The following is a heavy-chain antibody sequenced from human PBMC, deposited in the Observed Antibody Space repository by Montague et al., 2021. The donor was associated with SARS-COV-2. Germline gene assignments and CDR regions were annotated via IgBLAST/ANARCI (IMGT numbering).Heavy chain of an antibody. D-gene: IGHD3-3*01. CDR1: GGSISRYS. J-gene: IGHJ4*02. CDR2: IFYTGST. V-gene: IGHV4-59*01. Sequence: SETLSLTCTVYGGSISRYSWTWIRQPPGKGLECIWYIFYTGSTNYNPSLKSRVTISVDTSKNQFSLKLSSVTAADTAVYYCASQVPDFWSGIDYWGQGTLVTVSS. CDR3: ASQVPDFWSGIDY.